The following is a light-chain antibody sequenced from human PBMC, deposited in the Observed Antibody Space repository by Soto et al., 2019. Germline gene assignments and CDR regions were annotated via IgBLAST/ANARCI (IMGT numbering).Light chain of an antibody. CDR3: QQYNSYPWT. Sequence: DIQMTQSPSTLSASVGDRVPITCRASQSISSWLAWYQQKPGKAPKLLIYDASSLESGVPSRFSGSGPGTEFTLTISSLQPDDFATYYCQQYNSYPWTFGQGTKVDIK. CDR2: DAS. CDR1: QSISSW. J-gene: IGKJ1*01. V-gene: IGKV1-5*01.